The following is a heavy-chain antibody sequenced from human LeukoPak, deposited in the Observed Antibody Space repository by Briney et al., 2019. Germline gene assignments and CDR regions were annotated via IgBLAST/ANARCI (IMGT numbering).Heavy chain of an antibody. J-gene: IGHJ4*02. CDR2: IKRDGSGV. CDR1: GFTFNNYW. V-gene: IGHV3-7*01. CDR3: ARSSRAVAGIFDS. Sequence: PGGSLRLSCAGAGFTFNNYWMTWVRQAPGQGLEWVANIKRDGSGVNYVDSVRGRFTISRGNAKNSLYLQMNSLRAEDTAVYYCARSSRAVAGIFDSWGQGTLVTVSS. D-gene: IGHD6-19*01.